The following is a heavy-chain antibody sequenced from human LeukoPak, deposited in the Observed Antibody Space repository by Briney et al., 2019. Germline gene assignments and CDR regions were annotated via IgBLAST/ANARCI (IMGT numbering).Heavy chain of an antibody. CDR2: IWYDGSNK. J-gene: IGHJ4*02. Sequence: GGSLRLSCAASGFTFSTYGMHWVRQAPGKGLEWVADIWYDGSNKYYEDSVKGRFTISRDNSKNTLYLQMNSLRAEDTAVYYCASDPGVRWLVGFDYWGQGTLVTVSS. D-gene: IGHD6-19*01. CDR3: ASDPGVRWLVGFDY. CDR1: GFTFSTYG. V-gene: IGHV3-33*01.